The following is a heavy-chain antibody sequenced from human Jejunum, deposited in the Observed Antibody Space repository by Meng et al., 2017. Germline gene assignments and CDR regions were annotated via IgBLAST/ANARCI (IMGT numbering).Heavy chain of an antibody. Sequence: ASVKVSCKASGYTFSNYDISWWRQAPGQGLEWMGWIRPYNNNTNYSQKVQGRVTMTTDTSTSTAYMELRSLRSDDTAVYYCARGASSVTGFDYWGQGTLVTVSS. J-gene: IGHJ4*02. CDR1: GYTFSNYD. V-gene: IGHV1-18*01. CDR2: IRPYNNNT. CDR3: ARGASSVTGFDY. D-gene: IGHD2-21*02.